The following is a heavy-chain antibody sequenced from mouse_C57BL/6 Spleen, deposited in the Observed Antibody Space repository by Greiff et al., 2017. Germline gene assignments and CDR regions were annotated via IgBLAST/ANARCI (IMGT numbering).Heavy chain of an antibody. CDR2: INPNNGGT. V-gene: IGHV1-18*01. D-gene: IGHD2-3*01. Sequence: VQLKESGPELVKPGASVKIPCKASGYTFTDYNMDWVKQSHGKSLEWIGDINPNNGGTIYNQKFKGKATLTVDKSSSTAYMELSLTSEDTAVYYCARRWSVDWYFDVWGTGTTVTVSS. J-gene: IGHJ1*03. CDR3: ARRWSVDWYFDV. CDR1: GYTFTDYN.